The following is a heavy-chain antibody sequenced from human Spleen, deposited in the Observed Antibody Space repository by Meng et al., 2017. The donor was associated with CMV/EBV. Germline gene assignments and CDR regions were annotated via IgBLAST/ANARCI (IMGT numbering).Heavy chain of an antibody. V-gene: IGHV3-53*01. CDR3: ARSVDFWSGYLL. D-gene: IGHD3-3*01. J-gene: IGHJ4*02. CDR1: GFNVRSSY. Sequence: CAVSGFNVRSSYMSWVRQAPGKGLEWVSVIYSGAGGSTYYADSVKGRFTISRDNSKNTLYLQMNSLRAEDTAVYYCARSVDFWSGYLLWGQGTLVTVSS. CDR2: IYSGAGGST.